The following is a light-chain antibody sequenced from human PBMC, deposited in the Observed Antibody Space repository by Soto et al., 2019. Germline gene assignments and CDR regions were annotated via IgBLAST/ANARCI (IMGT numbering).Light chain of an antibody. CDR2: EVT. CDR1: SSDVGAYGY. V-gene: IGLV2-14*01. CDR3: SSYSSSSTIYV. J-gene: IGLJ1*01. Sequence: QSVLTQPASVSGSPGQSITISCTGTSSDVGAYGYVSWYQQHPGKAPQLMIYEVTNRPSGISYRFSGSKSGNTASLTISGLQAEDEADYYCSSYSSSSTIYVFGNGTKVTVX.